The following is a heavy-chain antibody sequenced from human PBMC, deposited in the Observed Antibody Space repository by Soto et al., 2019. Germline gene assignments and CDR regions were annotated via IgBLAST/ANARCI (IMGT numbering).Heavy chain of an antibody. Sequence: QITLKESGPTLVQPSQTLTLTCTFSGFSLSTSGVGVGWIRQPPGKVLEWLALIYWDDDKRYSPSLKSRLTITNDTSKNQLVLTMTNVGPADTATYYCAHRRRHQLDNWFDPWGQGALVTVSS. CDR2: IYWDDDK. D-gene: IGHD2-2*01. J-gene: IGHJ5*02. V-gene: IGHV2-5*02. CDR3: AHRRRHQLDNWFDP. CDR1: GFSLSTSGVG.